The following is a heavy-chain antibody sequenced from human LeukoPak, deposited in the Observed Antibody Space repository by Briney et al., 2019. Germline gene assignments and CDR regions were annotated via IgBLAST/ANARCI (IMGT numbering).Heavy chain of an antibody. CDR3: ASHQGYRHGY. Sequence: QPGGSLRLSCAVSGFTFSSYWMSWVRQAPGKGLEWVANIEQDGSEKYYVDSVKGRFTISRDNAKNSLYLQMNSLRVEDTAVYYCASHQGYRHGYWGQGTLVTVSS. CDR2: IEQDGSEK. V-gene: IGHV3-7*01. CDR1: GFTFSSYW. J-gene: IGHJ4*02. D-gene: IGHD2-15*01.